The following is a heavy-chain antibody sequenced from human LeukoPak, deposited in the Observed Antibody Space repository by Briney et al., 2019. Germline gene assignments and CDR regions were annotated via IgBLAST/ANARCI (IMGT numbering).Heavy chain of an antibody. CDR3: VIMPGY. J-gene: IGHJ4*02. V-gene: IGHV4-59*05. CDR1: GFTFSSYSMN. D-gene: IGHD2-2*01. CDR2: MYYSGST. Sequence: PGGSLRLSCAASGFTFSSYSMNWVRQPPGKGLEWIGSMYYSGSTYYNPSLKSRVTISVDTSKNQFSLKLSSVTAADTAVYYCVIMPGYWGQGTLVTISS.